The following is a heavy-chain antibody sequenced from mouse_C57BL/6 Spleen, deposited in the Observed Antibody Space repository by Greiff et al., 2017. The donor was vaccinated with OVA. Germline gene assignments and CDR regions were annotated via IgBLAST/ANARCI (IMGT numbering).Heavy chain of an antibody. CDR3: ARERDLLTFAY. D-gene: IGHD1-1*01. V-gene: IGHV1-81*01. CDR2: IYPRSGNT. Sequence: QVQLQQSGAELARPGASVKLSCKASGYTFTSYGISWVKQRTGQGLEWIGEIYPRSGNTYYNEKFKGKATLTADKSSSTAYMELRSLTSEDSAVYFCARERDLLTFAYWGQGTLVTVSA. J-gene: IGHJ3*01. CDR1: GYTFTSYG.